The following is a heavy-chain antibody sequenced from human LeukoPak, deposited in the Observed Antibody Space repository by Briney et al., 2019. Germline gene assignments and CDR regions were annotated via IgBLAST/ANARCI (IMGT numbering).Heavy chain of an antibody. Sequence: GESLKISCKGSGYTFTNYWIAWVRQMPGKGLEWMGIIYPGDSDTRYGPSFQGQVTLSADKSISTAFLQWSSLEASDTAMYYCARTYRSSDPFDYWGQGTLVTVSS. D-gene: IGHD6-6*01. J-gene: IGHJ4*02. CDR2: IYPGDSDT. CDR1: GYTFTNYW. V-gene: IGHV5-51*01. CDR3: ARTYRSSDPFDY.